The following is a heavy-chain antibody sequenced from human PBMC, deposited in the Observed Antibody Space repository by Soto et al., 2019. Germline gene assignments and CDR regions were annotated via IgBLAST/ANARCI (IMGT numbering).Heavy chain of an antibody. CDR1: GGSITGAYY. V-gene: IGHV4-31*03. D-gene: IGHD2-15*01. Sequence: PSETLSLTCRPSGGSITGAYYWNWIRQHPGKGLEGVGSSHYRGSTYYTPSLKTRITISLDRSNNQFSLNLSSVTAADTAVYYCARVRDSFGLDVWGQGTTVTVSS. CDR2: SHYRGST. CDR3: ARVRDSFGLDV. J-gene: IGHJ6*02.